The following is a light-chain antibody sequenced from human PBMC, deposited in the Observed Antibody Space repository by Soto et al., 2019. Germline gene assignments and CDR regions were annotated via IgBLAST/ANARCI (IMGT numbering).Light chain of an antibody. Sequence: EIVMTQSPATLSVSPGGRATLSCRAIQSIGDTLAWYQQKPGQAPRLLIYGASSRVTGFPARFSGSGSGTDFTLTISSLQSEDSAVYYCQQYNNWPITFGQGTRLEI. CDR2: GAS. CDR3: QQYNNWPIT. V-gene: IGKV3-15*01. J-gene: IGKJ5*01. CDR1: QSIGDT.